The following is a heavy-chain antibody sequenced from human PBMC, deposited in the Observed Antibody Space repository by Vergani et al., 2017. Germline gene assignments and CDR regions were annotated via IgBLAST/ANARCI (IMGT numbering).Heavy chain of an antibody. CDR3: ARDLMENDTYGLSGY. CDR1: GYTFSAYG. J-gene: IGHJ1*01. V-gene: IGHV1-18*01. D-gene: IGHD6-25*01. Sequence: QVQLVQSGAEVKKPGASVKVSCKASGYTFSAYGISWVRQAPGQGLEWMGWISAKNGNTNYPEKFQGRLTMTTDTSTKTAYMELRSLRSDDTALYYCARDLMENDTYGLSGYRGAGTL. CDR2: ISAKNGNT.